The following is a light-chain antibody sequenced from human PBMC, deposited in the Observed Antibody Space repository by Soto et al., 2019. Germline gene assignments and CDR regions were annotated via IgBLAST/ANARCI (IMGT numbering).Light chain of an antibody. CDR2: GAS. J-gene: IGKJ4*01. CDR1: QSVSSN. CDR3: QQYIRWPLT. Sequence: EIVMTQSPATPSVSPGERATLSRRATQSVSSNLAWYQQKPGQAPSLLIYGASTRATGTPARFSGSGSGTEFTLTISSLQSEDFAVYYCQQYIRWPLTFGGGTKVDIK. V-gene: IGKV3-15*01.